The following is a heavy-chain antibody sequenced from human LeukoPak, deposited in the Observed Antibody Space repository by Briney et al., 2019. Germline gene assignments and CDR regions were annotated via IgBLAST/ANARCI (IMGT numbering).Heavy chain of an antibody. J-gene: IGHJ4*02. CDR3: ARRRCSSTSCFEDY. D-gene: IGHD2-2*01. CDR1: GFTVSSNY. Sequence: SGGSLRLSCAASGFTVSSNYMSWVRQAPGRGLEWVSFLYSGGGTYYADSVKGRFTLSRDDSKNTVYLQMNSLRAEDTAVYYCARRRCSSTSCFEDYWGQGTLVTVSS. V-gene: IGHV3-53*01. CDR2: LYSGGGT.